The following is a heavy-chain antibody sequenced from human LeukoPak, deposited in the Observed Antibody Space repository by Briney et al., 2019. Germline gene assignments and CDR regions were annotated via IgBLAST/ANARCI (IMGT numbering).Heavy chain of an antibody. Sequence: GASVKVSCKASGYTFTSYDFNWVRQAAGQGLERMGWMNPNSGDTGYAQRFQGRVTMTRNTSINIAYMELSSLRSEDTAVYYYARVGALYGDPDVWGQGTTVTVSS. J-gene: IGHJ6*02. CDR1: GYTFTSYD. V-gene: IGHV1-8*01. CDR2: MNPNSGDT. D-gene: IGHD4-17*01. CDR3: ARVGALYGDPDV.